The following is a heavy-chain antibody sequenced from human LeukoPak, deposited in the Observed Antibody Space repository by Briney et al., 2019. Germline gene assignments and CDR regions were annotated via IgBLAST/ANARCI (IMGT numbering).Heavy chain of an antibody. CDR2: IYYSGST. CDR3: ARDWNRYAY. J-gene: IGHJ4*02. V-gene: IGHV4-39*01. Sequence: PSETLSLTCTVSGGSISSSSYYWGWIRQPPGNGLEWIGSIYYSGSTYYNPSLKSRVTISVDTSKNQFSLKLSSVTAADTAVYYCARDWNRYAYWGQGTLVNGS. CDR1: GGSISSSSYY. D-gene: IGHD1-1*01.